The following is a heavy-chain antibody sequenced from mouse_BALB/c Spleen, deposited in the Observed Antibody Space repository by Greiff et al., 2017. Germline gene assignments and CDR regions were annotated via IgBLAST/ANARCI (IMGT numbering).Heavy chain of an antibody. CDR3: ARETTADAMDY. CDR1: GFTFSSYA. D-gene: IGHD1-2*01. V-gene: IGHV5-6-5*01. CDR2: ISSGGST. J-gene: IGHJ4*01. Sequence: EVNLVESGGGLVKPGGSLKLSCAASGFTFSSYAMSWVRQTPEKRLEWVASISSGGSTYYPDSVKGRFTISRDNARNILYLQMSSLRSEDTAMYYCARETTADAMDYWGQGTSVTVSS.